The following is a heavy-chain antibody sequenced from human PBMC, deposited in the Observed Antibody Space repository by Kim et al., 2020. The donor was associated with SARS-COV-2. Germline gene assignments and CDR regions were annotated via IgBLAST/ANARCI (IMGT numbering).Heavy chain of an antibody. CDR3: ARGYDSRFPYHDIDI. Sequence: SETLSLTCTVSGGSISSYYWSWIRQPPGKGLEWIGYIYYSGSTNYNPSLKSRVTISVDTSKNQFSLKLSSVTAADTAVYYCARGYDSRFPYHDIDIWGQGTMVTVSS. D-gene: IGHD3-22*01. V-gene: IGHV4-59*01. CDR2: IYYSGST. CDR1: GGSISSYY. J-gene: IGHJ3*02.